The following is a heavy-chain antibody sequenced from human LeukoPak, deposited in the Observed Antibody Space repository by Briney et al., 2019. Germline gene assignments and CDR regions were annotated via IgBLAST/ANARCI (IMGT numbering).Heavy chain of an antibody. CDR2: ISYDGSNK. CDR3: ARDNDCSSTSCYVGFDY. Sequence: GRSLRLSCAASGFTFSSYAMHWVRQAPGKGLKWVAVISYDGSNKDYADSVKGRFTISRDNSKNTLYLQMNSLRAEDTAVYYCARDNDCSSTSCYVGFDYWGQGTLVTVSS. V-gene: IGHV3-30*04. J-gene: IGHJ4*02. D-gene: IGHD2-2*01. CDR1: GFTFSSYA.